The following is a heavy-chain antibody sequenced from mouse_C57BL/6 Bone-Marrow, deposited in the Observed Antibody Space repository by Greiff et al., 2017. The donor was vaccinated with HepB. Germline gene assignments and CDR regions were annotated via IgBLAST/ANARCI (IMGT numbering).Heavy chain of an antibody. J-gene: IGHJ2*01. Sequence: QVQLQQPGAELVKPGASVTMTCKASGYTFTSYWITWVKQRPGQGLEWIGDIYTGGGSTNYNEKFKSKATLTVDTSSNTAYMQLRSLTSEDSAVYYCAKRGHFDHRGQGTTHADSS. CDR2: IYTGGGST. V-gene: IGHV1-55*01. CDR3: AKRGHFDH. CDR1: GYTFTSYW. D-gene: IGHD4-1*01.